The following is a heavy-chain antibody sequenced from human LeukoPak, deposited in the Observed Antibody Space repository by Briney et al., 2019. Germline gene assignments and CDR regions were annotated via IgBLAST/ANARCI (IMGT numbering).Heavy chain of an antibody. V-gene: IGHV3-9*01. J-gene: IGHJ4*02. CDR3: AKESGSGSRKPGNFDY. Sequence: PGRSLRLSCAASGFTFDDYAMHWVRQAPGKGLEWVSGISWNSGSIDYADSVKGRFTISRDNAKNSLYLQMNSLRAEDTALYYCAKESGSGSRKPGNFDYWGQGTLVTVSS. CDR2: ISWNSGSI. CDR1: GFTFDDYA. D-gene: IGHD3-10*01.